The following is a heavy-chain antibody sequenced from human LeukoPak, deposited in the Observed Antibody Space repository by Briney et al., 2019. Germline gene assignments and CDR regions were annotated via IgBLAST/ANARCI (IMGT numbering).Heavy chain of an antibody. CDR3: ARAERGYDY. CDR2: IYSGGTT. J-gene: IGHJ4*02. CDR1: GFTFSNYA. D-gene: IGHD5-12*01. Sequence: GGSLRLSCAASGFTFSNYALSWVRQAPGKGLEWVSVIYSGGTTYYADSVKGRFTISRDNSKNTLYLQMNSLRAEDTAVYYCARAERGYDYWGQGTLVTVSA. V-gene: IGHV3-66*01.